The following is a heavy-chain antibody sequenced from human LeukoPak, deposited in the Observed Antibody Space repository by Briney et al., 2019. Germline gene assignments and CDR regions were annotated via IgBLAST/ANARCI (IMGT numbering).Heavy chain of an antibody. CDR1: GGSFSGYY. J-gene: IGHJ6*03. CDR2: INHSGST. V-gene: IGHV4-34*01. CDR3: ARGQPPSYYYYYYYMDV. Sequence: SETLSLTCAVYGGSFSGYYWSWIRQPPGKGLEWIGEINHSGSTNYNPSLKSRVTISVDTSKNQFSLKLSSVTAADTAVYYCARGQPPSYYYYYYYMDVWGKGTTVTVSS.